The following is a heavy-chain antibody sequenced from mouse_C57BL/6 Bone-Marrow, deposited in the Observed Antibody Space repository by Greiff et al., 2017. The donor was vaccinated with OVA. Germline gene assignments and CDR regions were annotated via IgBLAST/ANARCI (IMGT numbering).Heavy chain of an antibody. CDR1: GYTFTSYW. Sequence: QVQLQQPGAELVKPGASVKVSCKASGYTFTSYWMHWVKQRPGQGLEWIGRIHPSDSDTNYNQKFKGKATLTVDKSSSTAYMQLSSLTSEDSAVYYCASDPGSRYVYWYFDVWGTGTTVTVSS. CDR3: ASDPGSRYVYWYFDV. CDR2: IHPSDSDT. J-gene: IGHJ1*03. V-gene: IGHV1-74*01. D-gene: IGHD1-1*01.